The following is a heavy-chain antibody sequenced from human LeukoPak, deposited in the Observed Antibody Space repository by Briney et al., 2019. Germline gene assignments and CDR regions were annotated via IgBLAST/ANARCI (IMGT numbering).Heavy chain of an antibody. CDR2: IKQDGSEK. J-gene: IGHJ4*02. CDR1: GFTFSSYW. V-gene: IGHV3-7*03. D-gene: IGHD4-17*01. Sequence: GGSLRLSCAASGFTFSSYWMSWVRQAPGKGLEWVAYIKQDGSEKYYVDSVKGRFTISRDNAKNSLYLQMNSLRAEDTAVYYCASYFGDYAPGEDYWGQGTLVTVSA. CDR3: ASYFGDYAPGEDY.